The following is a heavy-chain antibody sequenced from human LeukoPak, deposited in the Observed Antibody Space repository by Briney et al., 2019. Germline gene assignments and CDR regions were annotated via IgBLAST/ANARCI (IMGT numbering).Heavy chain of an antibody. CDR1: GYSFTSYG. Sequence: ASVKLSCKTSGYSFTSYGISWVRHAPAQGLEWMGWISPYHGNTNYAQKVQGRGTMTTDTSTSTAYMELRSLRSDDTAVYYCARGGYIDGYDYWGQGTLVTVSS. CDR3: ARGGYIDGYDY. D-gene: IGHD5-18*01. J-gene: IGHJ4*02. V-gene: IGHV1-18*01. CDR2: ISPYHGNT.